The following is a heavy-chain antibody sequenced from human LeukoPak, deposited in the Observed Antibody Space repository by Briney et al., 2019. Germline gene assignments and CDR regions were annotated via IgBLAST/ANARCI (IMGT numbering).Heavy chain of an antibody. Sequence: GGSLRLSCAASGFTLSSYWMSWVRQAPGKGLEWVANIKYGGSEKDYVDSVKGRFTISRDDAKNSLYLQMNSLRAEDTAVYYCAKGSMTEYFQHWGQGTLVTVSS. J-gene: IGHJ1*01. CDR2: IKYGGSEK. V-gene: IGHV3-7*01. CDR3: AKGSMTEYFQH. CDR1: GFTLSSYW.